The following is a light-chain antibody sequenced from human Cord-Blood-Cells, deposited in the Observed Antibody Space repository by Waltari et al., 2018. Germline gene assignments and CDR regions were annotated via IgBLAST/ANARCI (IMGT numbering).Light chain of an antibody. V-gene: IGLV2-14*01. CDR3: SSYTSSSTYV. CDR2: DVS. J-gene: IGLJ1*01. Sequence: QSALTQPASGSGSPGQSITIPCTGTRSDVGGYNYVSCYQQPPGKDPKLMIYDVSNRPSGVSNRFSGAKSGNTASLTILWLQAEDEADYYCSSYTSSSTYVFGTGTKVTVL. CDR1: RSDVGGYNY.